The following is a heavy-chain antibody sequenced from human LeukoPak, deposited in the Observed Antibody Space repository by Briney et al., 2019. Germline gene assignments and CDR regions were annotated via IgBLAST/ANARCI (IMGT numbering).Heavy chain of an antibody. J-gene: IGHJ4*02. CDR2: IYYTGST. V-gene: IGHV4-59*08. CDR1: GGSISSYF. CDR3: ARLIGSSTVADY. D-gene: IGHD1-14*01. Sequence: SETLSLTCTVSGGSISSYFWSWIRQPPGRGLEWIGYIYYTGSTTYNPSLKSRVTISVDTSKNQFFLKLGSVTAADTAVYYCARLIGSSTVADYWGQGTLVTVSS.